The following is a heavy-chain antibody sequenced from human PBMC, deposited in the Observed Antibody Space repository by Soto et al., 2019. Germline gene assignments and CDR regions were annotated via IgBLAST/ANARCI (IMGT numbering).Heavy chain of an antibody. CDR1: GFTFGSYW. CDR2: INGDGSSI. J-gene: IGHJ4*02. CDR3: SRETLWFGESPRS. Sequence: EVQLVESGGGSVQTGGSLKISCAASGFTFGSYWMDWVRQAPGAGLVWVSRINGDGSSITYADSVKGRFTISRDNAQNTLYLQMNSLRADDSAVYYCSRETLWFGESPRSGGQGTLVTVSS. V-gene: IGHV3-74*01. D-gene: IGHD3-10*01.